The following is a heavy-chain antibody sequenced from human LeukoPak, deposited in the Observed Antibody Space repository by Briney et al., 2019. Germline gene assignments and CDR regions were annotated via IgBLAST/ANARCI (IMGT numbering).Heavy chain of an antibody. CDR1: GFTFSSYA. D-gene: IGHD1-26*01. Sequence: PGGSLRLSCAASGFTFSSYAMSWVRQAPGKGLEWVSAISGSGGSTYYADSVKGRFTISRDNSKNTLYLQMNSLRAEDTAVYYCAKDLGSSPFGKRFDPWGQGTLVTVSS. J-gene: IGHJ5*02. CDR3: AKDLGSSPFGKRFDP. CDR2: ISGSGGST. V-gene: IGHV3-23*01.